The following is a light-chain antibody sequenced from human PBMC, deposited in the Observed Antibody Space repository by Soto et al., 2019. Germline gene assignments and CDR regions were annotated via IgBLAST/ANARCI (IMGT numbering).Light chain of an antibody. CDR3: QNYNSAPPAGT. Sequence: DFQMTQSPSSLSASVGDRVTITCRASQGINNHLAWFQQKPGKVPKVLIYAASTLQSGVPSRFSGSGSGTGFTLTISCLQPEDVATYYCQNYNSAPPAGTFGGGTKVEIK. V-gene: IGKV1-27*01. CDR2: AAS. J-gene: IGKJ4*01. CDR1: QGINNH.